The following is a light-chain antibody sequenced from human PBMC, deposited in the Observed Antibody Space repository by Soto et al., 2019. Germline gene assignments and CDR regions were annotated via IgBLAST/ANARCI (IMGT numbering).Light chain of an antibody. V-gene: IGKV3-11*01. Sequence: EIVLTQSPATLSLSPGERATLSCRASQSVSSYLAWYQQKPGQAHRLLIYDASNRATGIPARFSGSGSGTDFTLTISSLEPEDVAVYYCQQRSNWFTFGQGTRLEIK. CDR2: DAS. J-gene: IGKJ5*01. CDR3: QQRSNWFT. CDR1: QSVSSY.